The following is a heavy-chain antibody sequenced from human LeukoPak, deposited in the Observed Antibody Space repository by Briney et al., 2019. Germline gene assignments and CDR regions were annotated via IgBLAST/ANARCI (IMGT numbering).Heavy chain of an antibody. V-gene: IGHV4-39*07. D-gene: IGHD6-6*01. J-gene: IGHJ4*02. Sequence: SETLSLTCTVSGGSISSSSYYWGWIRQPPGKGLEWIGSIYYSGSTYYNPSLKSRVTISVDTSKNQFSLKLSSVTAADTAVYYCARVSRSPPSPRFDYWGQGTLVTVSS. CDR2: IYYSGST. CDR3: ARVSRSPPSPRFDY. CDR1: GGSISSSSYY.